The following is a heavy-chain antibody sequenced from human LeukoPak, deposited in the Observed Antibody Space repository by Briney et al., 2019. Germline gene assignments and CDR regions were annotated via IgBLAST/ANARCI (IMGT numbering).Heavy chain of an antibody. CDR3: ASSPRYCSSTSCYGDYFDY. D-gene: IGHD2-2*01. CDR1: GGSISSYY. J-gene: IGHJ4*02. V-gene: IGHV4-59*01. CDR2: IYYSGST. Sequence: SETLSLTCTVSGGSISSYYWSWIRQPPGKGLEWIGYIYYSGSTNYDPSLKSPVTISVDTSKNQFSLKLSSVTAADTAVYYCASSPRYCSSTSCYGDYFDYWGQGTLVTVSS.